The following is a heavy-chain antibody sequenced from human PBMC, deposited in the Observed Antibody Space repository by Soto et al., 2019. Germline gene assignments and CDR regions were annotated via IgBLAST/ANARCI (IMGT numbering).Heavy chain of an antibody. CDR1: GFTFGDYY. D-gene: IGHD4-17*01. CDR2: ISSSGSTI. Sequence: GGSLRLSWAASGFTFGDYYMSWIRQAPGKGLEWVSYISSSGSTIYYADAVKGRFTISRDNAKNSLYLQMNSLRAEDTAVYYCARDATVTRLGDAFDIWRQGTMVTVSS. V-gene: IGHV3-11*01. CDR3: ARDATVTRLGDAFDI. J-gene: IGHJ3*02.